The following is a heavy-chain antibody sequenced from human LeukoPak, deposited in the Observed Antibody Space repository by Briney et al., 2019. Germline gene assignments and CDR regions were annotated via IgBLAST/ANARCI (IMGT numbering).Heavy chain of an antibody. J-gene: IGHJ5*02. CDR2: TIPILGVA. Sequence: SVKVSCKASGGTFSSYAISWVRQAPGQGLEWMGRTIPILGVANYAQKFQGRVTITADKSTSTAYMELSSLRSEDTAVYYCATGYGNWFDPWGQGTLVTVSS. V-gene: IGHV1-69*04. D-gene: IGHD1-1*01. CDR1: GGTFSSYA. CDR3: ATGYGNWFDP.